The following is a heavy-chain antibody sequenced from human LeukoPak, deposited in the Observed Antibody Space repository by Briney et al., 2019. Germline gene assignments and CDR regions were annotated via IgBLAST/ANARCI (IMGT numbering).Heavy chain of an antibody. CDR1: GGSISSYY. V-gene: IGHV4-59*08. Sequence: PSETLSLTCTVSGGSISSYYWSWIRQPPGKGLEWIGYIYYSGSTNYNPSLKSRVTISVDTSKNQFSLKLSSVTAADTAVYYCARRGYDYVWGSYRPGSGMDVWGQGTTVTVSS. CDR2: IYYSGST. CDR3: ARRGYDYVWGSYRPGSGMDV. J-gene: IGHJ6*02. D-gene: IGHD3-16*02.